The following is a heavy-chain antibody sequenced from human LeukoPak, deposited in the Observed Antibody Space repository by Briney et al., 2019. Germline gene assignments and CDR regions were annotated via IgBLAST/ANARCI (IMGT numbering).Heavy chain of an antibody. J-gene: IGHJ1*01. CDR2: INPSGGST. Sequence: ASVKVSCKASGYTFTSYYMHWLRQAPGQGLEWMGIINPSGGSTSYAQKFQGRVTMTRDTSTSTVYMELSSLRSEDTAVYYCARAEHYYDSSSYSSFQHWGQGPLVTVSS. V-gene: IGHV1-46*01. CDR3: ARAEHYYDSSSYSSFQH. CDR1: GYTFTSYY. D-gene: IGHD3-22*01.